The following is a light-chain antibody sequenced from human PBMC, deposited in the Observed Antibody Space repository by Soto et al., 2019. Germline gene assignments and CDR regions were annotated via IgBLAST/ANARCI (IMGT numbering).Light chain of an antibody. J-gene: IGLJ2*01. CDR1: SSNIGNNY. Sequence: QSVLTQPPSVSAAPGQRVTISCSGSSSNIGNNYVSWYQQFPGTAPKLLLFNSDKRPSGIPDRFSGSKSGTSATLGITGLQTGDEAAYYCATWDSSLSAVVFGGGTKVTVL. CDR3: ATWDSSLSAVV. V-gene: IGLV1-51*01. CDR2: NSD.